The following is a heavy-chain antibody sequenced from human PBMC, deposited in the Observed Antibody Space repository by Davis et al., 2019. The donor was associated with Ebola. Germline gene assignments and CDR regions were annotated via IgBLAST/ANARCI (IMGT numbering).Heavy chain of an antibody. V-gene: IGHV3-33*01. Sequence: GESLKISCAASGFSVTSYGIHWVRQAPGKGLEWVADIWAVGKKYYAGSVRGRFTISRDKSQNTVFLQMDSLRDEDTAVYYCARDADTTSLYWYFDLWGRGTLVTVSS. CDR2: IWAVGKK. J-gene: IGHJ2*01. CDR1: GFSVTSYG. CDR3: ARDADTTSLYWYFDL. D-gene: IGHD1-14*01.